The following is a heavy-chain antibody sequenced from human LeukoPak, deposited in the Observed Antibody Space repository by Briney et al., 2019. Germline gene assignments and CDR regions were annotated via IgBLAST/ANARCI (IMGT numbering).Heavy chain of an antibody. D-gene: IGHD5-24*01. CDR1: GFTFSNYA. Sequence: GGTLRLSCAASGFTFSNYAMQWVRQAPGKGLEYVAGIRSNGYTTYYANSVKGRFTISRDISKNTLYLQMGSLRVEDMAVYYCARFDRDGYAFWYFDLWGRGTLVTVSS. J-gene: IGHJ2*01. V-gene: IGHV3-64*01. CDR2: IRSNGYTT. CDR3: ARFDRDGYAFWYFDL.